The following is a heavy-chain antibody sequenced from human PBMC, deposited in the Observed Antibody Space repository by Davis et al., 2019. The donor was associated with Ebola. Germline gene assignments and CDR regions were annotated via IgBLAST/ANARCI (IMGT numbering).Heavy chain of an antibody. Sequence: GESLKISCAASGSTFSSYAMHWVRQAPGKGLEYVSAISSNGGSTYYANSVKGRFTISRDNSKNTLYLQMGSLRAEDMAVYYCARVMGINRVYGDYGEGGMDVWGQGTTVTVSS. J-gene: IGHJ6*02. CDR3: ARVMGINRVYGDYGEGGMDV. CDR2: ISSNGGST. D-gene: IGHD4-17*01. V-gene: IGHV3-64*01. CDR1: GSTFSSYA.